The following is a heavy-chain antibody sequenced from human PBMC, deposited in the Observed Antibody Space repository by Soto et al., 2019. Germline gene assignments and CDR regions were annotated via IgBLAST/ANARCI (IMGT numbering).Heavy chain of an antibody. CDR1: GYTFTSYA. V-gene: IGHV1-3*01. Sequence: QVQLVQSGAEVKKPGASVKVSCKASGYTFTSYAMHWVRQAPGQRLEWMGWINAGNGNTKYSQKFQGRVTITRDTSASTDYMEPSSLRSEDTAVYYCASGTAPSDVWGQGTTVTVSS. CDR2: INAGNGNT. CDR3: ASGTAPSDV. D-gene: IGHD1-1*01. J-gene: IGHJ6*02.